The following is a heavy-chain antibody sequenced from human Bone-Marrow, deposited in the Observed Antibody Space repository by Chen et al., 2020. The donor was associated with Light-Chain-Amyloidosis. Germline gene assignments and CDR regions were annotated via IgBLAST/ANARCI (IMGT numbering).Heavy chain of an antibody. CDR2: ISSSGSTI. Sequence: VQLVESGGGLVQAGGSLRLSCAASGFTFSDYYMSWIRQAPGKGLEWVSYISSSGSTIYYADSVKGRFTISRDNAKNSLYLQMNSLRAEDTAVYYCARDRPRSYYDSSGYYDYWGQGTLVTVSS. V-gene: IGHV3-11*04. CDR1: GFTFSDYY. CDR3: ARDRPRSYYDSSGYYDY. J-gene: IGHJ4*02. D-gene: IGHD3-22*01.